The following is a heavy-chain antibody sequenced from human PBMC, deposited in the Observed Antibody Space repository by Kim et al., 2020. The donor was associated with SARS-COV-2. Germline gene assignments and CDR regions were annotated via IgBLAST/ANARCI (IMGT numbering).Heavy chain of an antibody. J-gene: IGHJ4*02. CDR3: AKERHYGSGIDY. D-gene: IGHD3-10*01. Sequence: SGKGRFTISRDNSKNPLYLQMTSLRAEDTAVYYCAKERHYGSGIDYWGQGTLVTVSS. V-gene: IGHV3-33*06.